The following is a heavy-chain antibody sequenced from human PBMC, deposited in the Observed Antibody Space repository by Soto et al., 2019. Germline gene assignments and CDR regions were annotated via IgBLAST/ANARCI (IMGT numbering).Heavy chain of an antibody. CDR2: ISPIFGTA. V-gene: IGHV1-69*13. CDR1: GGMFRSDA. Sequence: SGRLSSTPAGGMFRSDAMGCSREAPGKGLEWMGGISPIFGTANYAQKFQGRVTITADESTSTAYMELSSLRSEDTAVYYCARDQDSSSSSSLYNWFDPWGQGTLVTV. CDR3: ARDQDSSSSSSLYNWFDP. D-gene: IGHD6-6*01. J-gene: IGHJ5*02.